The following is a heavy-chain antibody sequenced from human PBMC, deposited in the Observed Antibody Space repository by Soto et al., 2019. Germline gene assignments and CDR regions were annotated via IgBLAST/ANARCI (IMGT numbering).Heavy chain of an antibody. CDR3: TGEVASGY. CDR1: GFTVSTYG. Sequence: QVQPVESGGGVVQPGRSLRLSCAVSGFTVSTYGMHWVRQAPGKGLEWVAVISRDGGTKYYADSVKGRFTISRDNSRNTLFLEMNSLRGDDMAVYYCTGEVASGYWGQGTLVTVS. V-gene: IGHV3-30*03. D-gene: IGHD2-8*02. CDR2: ISRDGGTK. J-gene: IGHJ4*02.